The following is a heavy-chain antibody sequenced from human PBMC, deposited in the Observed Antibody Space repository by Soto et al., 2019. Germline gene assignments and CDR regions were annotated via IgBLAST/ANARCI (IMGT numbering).Heavy chain of an antibody. D-gene: IGHD1-26*01. J-gene: IGHJ4*02. CDR1: GESFSGYY. V-gene: IGHV4-34*01. CDR3: ARGLHKSYSGSYHCYFDY. CDR2: INHSGST. Sequence: PSETVSRTCAVSGESFSGYYWSWIRQPPGKGLEWIGEINHSGSTNYNPSLKSRLAISVDTSKNQFSLKLKSVTAAETAVYYCARGLHKSYSGSYHCYFDYWGQGALVTVS.